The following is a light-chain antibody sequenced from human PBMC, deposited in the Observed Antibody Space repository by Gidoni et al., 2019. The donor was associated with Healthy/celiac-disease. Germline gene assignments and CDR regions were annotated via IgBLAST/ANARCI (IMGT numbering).Light chain of an antibody. CDR3: QQYGSSPET. CDR2: GAS. CDR1: QSVSSSY. V-gene: IGKV3-20*01. J-gene: IGKJ1*01. Sequence: EIVLTQSPGTLSLSPGARATPSCRASQSVSSSYLAWYQQKPGQAPRLLIYGASSRATGIPDRFSGSGSGTDFTLTISRLEPEDFAVYYCQQYGSSPETFGQGTKVEIK.